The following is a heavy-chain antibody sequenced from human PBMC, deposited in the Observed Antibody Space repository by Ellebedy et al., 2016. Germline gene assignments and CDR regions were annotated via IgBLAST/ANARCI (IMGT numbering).Heavy chain of an antibody. V-gene: IGHV3-66*01. J-gene: IGHJ4*02. CDR3: AKGNAVPGPEPLDF. CDR1: GFTFSDYY. Sequence: GGSLRLSCAASGFTFSDYYMSWVRQAPGKGLEWVSVLYSGGTIYYADSVKGRFTISRDDFKNTLYLQMNSLTVEDTAVYYCAKGNAVPGPEPLDFWGQGTLVTVSS. D-gene: IGHD6-19*01. CDR2: LYSGGTI.